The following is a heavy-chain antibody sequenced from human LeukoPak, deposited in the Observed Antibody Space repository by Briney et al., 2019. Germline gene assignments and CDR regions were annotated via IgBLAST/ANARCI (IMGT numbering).Heavy chain of an antibody. J-gene: IGHJ6*02. CDR2: INAGNGNT. Sequence: ASVKVSCKASGYTFTSYAMHWVRQAPGQRLEWMGWINAGNGNTKYSQKFQGRVTITRDTSASTAYMELSSLRSEDTAEYYCARDRSSGWYSYYGMDVWGQGTTVTVSS. D-gene: IGHD6-19*01. CDR1: GYTFTSYA. CDR3: ARDRSSGWYSYYGMDV. V-gene: IGHV1-3*01.